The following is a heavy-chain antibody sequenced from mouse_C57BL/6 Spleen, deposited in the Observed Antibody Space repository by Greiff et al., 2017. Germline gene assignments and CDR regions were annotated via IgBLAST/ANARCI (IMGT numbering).Heavy chain of an antibody. Sequence: EVQLQQSGPELVKPGASVQISCKASGYTFPDYYMNWVKQSHGKSLEWIGDINPNNGGTSYNQKFKGKATLTVDQSSSTAYMELRSLTSGDSAVYYCARPIYDYDGAWFAYRGQGTLVTVSA. D-gene: IGHD2-4*01. J-gene: IGHJ3*01. CDR3: ARPIYDYDGAWFAY. CDR1: GYTFPDYY. CDR2: INPNNGGT. V-gene: IGHV1-26*01.